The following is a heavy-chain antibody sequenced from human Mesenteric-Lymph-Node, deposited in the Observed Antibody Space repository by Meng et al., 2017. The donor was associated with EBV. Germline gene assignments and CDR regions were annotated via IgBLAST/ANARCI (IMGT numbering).Heavy chain of an antibody. Sequence: HVQLHRGGAGLLQPSGTLALTCHVYGCSFGDYYLAWIRQSPGKGLEWIAEINHSGITNYNPSLRSRVTLSVDTSRNQISLELTSVTAADTAVYFCARGVIPHATYCSGGTCYGFDPWGQGTLVTVSS. CDR2: INHSGIT. J-gene: IGHJ5*02. CDR3: ARGVIPHATYCSGGTCYGFDP. CDR1: GCSFGDYY. D-gene: IGHD2-15*01. V-gene: IGHV4-34*01.